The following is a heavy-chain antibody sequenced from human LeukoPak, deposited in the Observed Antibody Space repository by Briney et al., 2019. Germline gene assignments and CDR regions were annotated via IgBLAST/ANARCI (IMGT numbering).Heavy chain of an antibody. J-gene: IGHJ3*02. CDR3: ARAPDYYDSSGYYNDAFDI. D-gene: IGHD3-22*01. CDR2: IYTSGST. Sequence: SETLSLTCTVSGGSISSYYWSWIRQPAGKGLEWVGRIYTSGSTNYNPSLKSRVTMSVDTSKTQFSLKLSSVTAADTAVYYCARAPDYYDSSGYYNDAFDIWGQGTMVTVSS. V-gene: IGHV4-4*07. CDR1: GGSISSYY.